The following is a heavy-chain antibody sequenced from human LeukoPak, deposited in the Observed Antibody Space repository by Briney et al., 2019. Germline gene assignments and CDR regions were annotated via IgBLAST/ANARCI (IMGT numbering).Heavy chain of an antibody. CDR2: IRSKASGGTT. D-gene: IGHD6-6*01. V-gene: IGHV3-49*04. J-gene: IGHJ5*02. Sequence: GGSLRLSCTVSGFTFGDYGMSWVRQAPGQGLEWVGFIRSKASGGTTEYAASVRGRFTISRDDSKSIAYLQMNSLKTEDTAVYYCTRGGSWKGWFDPWGQGTLVTV. CDR3: TRGGSWKGWFDP. CDR1: GFTFGDYG.